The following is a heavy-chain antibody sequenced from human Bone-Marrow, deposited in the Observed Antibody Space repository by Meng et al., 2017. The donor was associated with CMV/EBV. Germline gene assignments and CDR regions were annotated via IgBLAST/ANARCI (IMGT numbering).Heavy chain of an antibody. D-gene: IGHD3-16*01. V-gene: IGHV4-59*01. CDR1: GGSISSYY. Sequence: SETLSLTCTVSGGSISSYYWSWIRQPPGKGLEWIGYIYYSGSTNYNPSLKSRVTISVDTSKNQSSLKLSSVTAADTAVYYCARDGLGGAPDYWGQGTLVTVSS. J-gene: IGHJ4*02. CDR2: IYYSGST. CDR3: ARDGLGGAPDY.